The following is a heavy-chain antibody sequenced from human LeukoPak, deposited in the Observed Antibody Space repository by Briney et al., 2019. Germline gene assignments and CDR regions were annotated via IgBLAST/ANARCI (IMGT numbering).Heavy chain of an antibody. J-gene: IGHJ4*02. V-gene: IGHV3-30-3*01. Sequence: GGSLRLSCAASGFTFSSYAMHWVRQAPGKGLEWVAVISYDGSNKYYADSVKGRFTISRDNSKNTLYLQMNSLRAEDTAVYYCARDLLRYDFWSGYSDYWGQGTLVTVSS. CDR2: ISYDGSNK. D-gene: IGHD3-3*01. CDR3: ARDLLRYDFWSGYSDY. CDR1: GFTFSSYA.